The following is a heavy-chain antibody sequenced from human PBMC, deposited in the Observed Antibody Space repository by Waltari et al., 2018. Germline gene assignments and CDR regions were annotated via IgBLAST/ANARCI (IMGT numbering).Heavy chain of an antibody. V-gene: IGHV4-39*01. Sequence: QLQLQESGPRLVKPSETLSLTCSVSGDSINTDSYYWGWIRQSPGKTLEWIGNVHSTGNTYYNPSLKNRPSISKDASKKQFSLNLTSVTTADTATYFCARRWGGRLGPNKDRPPFDYWGQGTLVTVSS. J-gene: IGHJ4*02. CDR2: VHSTGNT. CDR3: ARRWGGRLGPNKDRPPFDY. CDR1: GDSINTDSYY. D-gene: IGHD3-16*01.